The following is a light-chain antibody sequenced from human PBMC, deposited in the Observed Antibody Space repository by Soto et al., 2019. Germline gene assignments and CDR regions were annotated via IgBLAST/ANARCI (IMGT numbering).Light chain of an antibody. Sequence: HSVLTQPPSASGTPGQRVTISCSGSSSNIGRNAVNWYQQLPGTAPKLLIFSNNQRPSGVPDRFSGSKSGTSASLAISGLQSEDEADYYCATWDDSLLAYVFGTGTKVTVL. CDR1: SSNIGRNA. J-gene: IGLJ1*01. CDR3: ATWDDSLLAYV. CDR2: SNN. V-gene: IGLV1-44*01.